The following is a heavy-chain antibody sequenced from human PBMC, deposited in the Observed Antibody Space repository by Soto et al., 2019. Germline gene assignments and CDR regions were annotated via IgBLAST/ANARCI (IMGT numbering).Heavy chain of an antibody. CDR1: GYTFTSYD. V-gene: IGHV1-8*01. J-gene: IGHJ6*02. CDR3: AREGFRGMDV. D-gene: IGHD3-10*01. CDR2: MNPNSANT. Sequence: QVQLVQSGAEVKKPGASVKVSCKASGYTFTSYDINWVRQATGQGLEWMEWMNPNSANTGYAQKSXXRVTMTRNTSTSTAYMELSSLRSEDTAVYYCAREGFRGMDVWGQGTTVTVSS.